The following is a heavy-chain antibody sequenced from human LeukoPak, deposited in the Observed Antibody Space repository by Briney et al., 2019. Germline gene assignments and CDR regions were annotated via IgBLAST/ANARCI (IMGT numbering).Heavy chain of an antibody. CDR1: ELSFSTYW. Sequence: GGSLRLSCAASELSFSTYWMSWVRQAPGKGLEWVANIKEDGTEKYYVGSVKGRFTISRNNAKKSLYLQMNNLRDDDTAVYFCARSPAGDAWPPAYYMDVWGKGTTVTVSS. CDR2: IKEDGTEK. J-gene: IGHJ6*03. V-gene: IGHV3-7*01. CDR3: ARSPAGDAWPPAYYMDV. D-gene: IGHD3-10*01.